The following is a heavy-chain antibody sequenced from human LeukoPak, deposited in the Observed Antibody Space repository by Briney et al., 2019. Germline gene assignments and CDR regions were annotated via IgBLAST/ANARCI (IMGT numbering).Heavy chain of an antibody. V-gene: IGHV1-2*02. CDR2: INPNSGGT. J-gene: IGHJ4*02. D-gene: IGHD2-15*01. CDR3: AMYCSASTCYIDY. Sequence: ASVKVSCKASGYTFTDYYMHWVRQAPGQGLEWMGWINPNSGGTNYAQKFQGRVTMTRDTSSNAAYMELSRLTSDDTAVYYCAMYCSASTCYIDYWGQGTLVTVSS. CDR1: GYTFTDYY.